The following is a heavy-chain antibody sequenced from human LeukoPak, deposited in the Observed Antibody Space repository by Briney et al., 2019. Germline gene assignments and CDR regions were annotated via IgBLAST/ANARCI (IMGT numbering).Heavy chain of an antibody. J-gene: IGHJ5*02. CDR3: ARDLTVFGMYNWFDP. CDR1: GYSFTSYD. D-gene: IGHD3-3*01. V-gene: IGHV1-8*01. Sequence: GASVKVSCKASGYSFTSYDINWVRQATGQGLEWMGWMNPNSGNTGYAQKFQGRVTLTTDTSTTITYMELRSLTSDDTAIYYCARDLTVFGMYNWFDPWGQGTLVVVS. CDR2: MNPNSGNT.